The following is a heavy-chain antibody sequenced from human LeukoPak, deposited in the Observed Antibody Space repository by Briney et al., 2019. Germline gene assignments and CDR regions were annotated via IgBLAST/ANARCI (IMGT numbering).Heavy chain of an antibody. CDR1: GGSISSGDYY. Sequence: TPSETLSLTCTVSGGSISSGDYYWSWIRQPSGKCLEWIGYIYYSGSTYYNPSLKSRVTISVDTSKNQFSLKLSSVTAADTAVYYCATRGSLLPGAFDIWGQGTMVTVSS. V-gene: IGHV4-30-4*08. J-gene: IGHJ3*02. CDR2: IYYSGST. D-gene: IGHD3-22*01. CDR3: ATRGSLLPGAFDI.